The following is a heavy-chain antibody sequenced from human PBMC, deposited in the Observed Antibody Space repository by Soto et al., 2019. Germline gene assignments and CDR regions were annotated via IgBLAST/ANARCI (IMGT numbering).Heavy chain of an antibody. J-gene: IGHJ5*02. Sequence: QGQLVQSGAEVKKPGASVKVSSKASGYTFTSYGISWVRQDPGQGLEWMGWISAYNGNTNYAQKLQGRVTMTTDTSTSTAYMELRSVRSDDTAVYYCARRVTAAVQYNWFDPWGQGTLVTVSS. V-gene: IGHV1-18*01. CDR2: ISAYNGNT. CDR3: ARRVTAAVQYNWFDP. CDR1: GYTFTSYG. D-gene: IGHD6-13*01.